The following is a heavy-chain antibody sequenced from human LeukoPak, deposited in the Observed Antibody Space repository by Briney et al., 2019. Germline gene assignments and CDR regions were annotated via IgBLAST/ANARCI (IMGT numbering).Heavy chain of an antibody. V-gene: IGHV3-30*18. Sequence: PGGSLRLSCAASGFTFRNYAMHWVRQAPGKGREWVGDISYEGSNKYYADSVKGRFTISRDNSKNTLYLQMNSLRTEDTAVYYCAKDTYDFGSGTYPPDYWGQGTLVTVSS. J-gene: IGHJ4*02. CDR3: AKDTYDFGSGTYPPDY. CDR2: ISYEGSNK. D-gene: IGHD3-10*01. CDR1: GFTFRNYA.